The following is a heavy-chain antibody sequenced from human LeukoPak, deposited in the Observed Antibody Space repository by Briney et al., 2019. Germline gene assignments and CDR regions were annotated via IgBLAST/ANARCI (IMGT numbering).Heavy chain of an antibody. D-gene: IGHD5-24*01. CDR3: ARGDGYNYRGFDY. J-gene: IGHJ4*02. V-gene: IGHV5-51*01. CDR1: GYTFTNHW. Sequence: GESLKISCQGSGYTFTNHWIGWVRQMPGKGLEWMGIIYPGDSDTRHSPSFQGQVTISADKSISTAYLQWSSLKASDNAMYYCARGDGYNYRGFDYWGQGTLVTVSS. CDR2: IYPGDSDT.